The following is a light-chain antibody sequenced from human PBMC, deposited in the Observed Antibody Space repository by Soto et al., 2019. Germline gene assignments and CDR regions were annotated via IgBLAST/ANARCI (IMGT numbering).Light chain of an antibody. J-gene: IGKJ2*01. CDR1: QSINTD. CDR2: EAS. CDR3: QQRTNWPPYT. V-gene: IGKV3-11*01. Sequence: EIVLTQAPATLSLSPGERSTLSCRASQSINTDLSGYQQRPGQVPRRLIYEASNRATGIPGRFSGSGSGTDFTPIIISLEFEDSAVYYCQQRTNWPPYTFGQGTKLEIK.